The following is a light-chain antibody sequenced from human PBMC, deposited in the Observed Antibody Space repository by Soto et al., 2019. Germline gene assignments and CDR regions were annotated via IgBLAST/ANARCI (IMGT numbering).Light chain of an antibody. CDR3: LQNYNYPWT. CDR2: PAS. J-gene: IGKJ1*01. CDR1: QDIRND. Sequence: AIHMTQFPSSLSASVRYRFTVTCRASQDIRNDLGWYQQKPVKAPKLLIYPASSLQSGVPSRFRGSGSGTQSTLTISSLQPEDVAPYYCLQNYNYPWTFGQGTKVDIK. V-gene: IGKV1-6*01.